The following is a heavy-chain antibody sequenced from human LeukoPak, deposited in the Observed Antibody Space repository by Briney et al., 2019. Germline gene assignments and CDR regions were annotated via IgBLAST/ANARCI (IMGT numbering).Heavy chain of an antibody. Sequence: ASVKVSCKASGYTFTSYDINWERQATGQGLEWMGWMNPNSGNTGYAQKFQGRVTMTRNTSISTAYMELSSLRSEDTAVYYCARESGYCSSTSCRNWFDPWGQGTLVTVSS. V-gene: IGHV1-8*01. CDR3: ARESGYCSSTSCRNWFDP. CDR2: MNPNSGNT. J-gene: IGHJ5*02. CDR1: GYTFTSYD. D-gene: IGHD2-2*01.